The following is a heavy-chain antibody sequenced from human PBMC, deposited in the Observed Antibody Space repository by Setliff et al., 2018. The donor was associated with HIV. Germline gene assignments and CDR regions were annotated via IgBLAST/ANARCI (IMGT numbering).Heavy chain of an antibody. CDR1: GYTFTSYG. D-gene: IGHD3-3*01. Sequence: ASVKVSCKASGYTFTSYGISWVRQAPGQGLEWMGWISAYNGNTYYAQKLQGRVTTTTDTSSSTAYLDLRSLRSDDTAVYYCARDSDNFWSGYYAAFDYWGQGTLVTVSS. CDR2: ISAYNGNT. CDR3: ARDSDNFWSGYYAAFDY. V-gene: IGHV1-18*01. J-gene: IGHJ4*02.